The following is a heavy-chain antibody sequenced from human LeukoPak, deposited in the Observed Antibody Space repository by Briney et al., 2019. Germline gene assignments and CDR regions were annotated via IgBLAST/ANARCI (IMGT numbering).Heavy chain of an antibody. J-gene: IGHJ4*02. Sequence: SETLSLTCTVSGGSVSTGSYYWSWIRQPAGRGLEWIGHIHTSGTMNYNASLKSRVRISVETSKNQFSLRLSSVTAADTAVYFCARGILRDYYDSSGFYHRGGVGYWGQGTLVTVSS. CDR1: GGSVSTGSYY. D-gene: IGHD3-22*01. CDR3: ARGILRDYYDSSGFYHRGGVGY. V-gene: IGHV4-61*09. CDR2: IHTSGTM.